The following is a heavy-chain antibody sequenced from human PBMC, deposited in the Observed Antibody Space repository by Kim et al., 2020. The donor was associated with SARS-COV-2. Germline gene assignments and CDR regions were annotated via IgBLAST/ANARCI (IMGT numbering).Heavy chain of an antibody. V-gene: IGHV3-21*01. D-gene: IGHD4-17*01. J-gene: IGHJ3*02. Sequence: YADSVKGRFTISRDNAKNSLYLQMNSLRAEDTAVYYCARELSGDYGAFDIWGQGTMVTVSS. CDR3: ARELSGDYGAFDI.